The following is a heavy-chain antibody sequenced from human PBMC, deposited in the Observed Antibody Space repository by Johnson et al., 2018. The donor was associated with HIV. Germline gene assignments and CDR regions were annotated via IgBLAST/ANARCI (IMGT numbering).Heavy chain of an antibody. CDR1: GFTFDDYT. J-gene: IGHJ3*02. Sequence: EVQLVVSGGVVVQPGGSLRLSCAASGFTFDDYTMHWVRQAPGKGLEWVSLISWDGGSTYYADSVKGRFTISRDNSKGTLYLQMDGLRPEDTALYYCAKDRDLNYDFWSGSDDAFDIWGQGTMVTVSS. V-gene: IGHV3-43*01. CDR3: AKDRDLNYDFWSGSDDAFDI. D-gene: IGHD3-3*01. CDR2: ISWDGGST.